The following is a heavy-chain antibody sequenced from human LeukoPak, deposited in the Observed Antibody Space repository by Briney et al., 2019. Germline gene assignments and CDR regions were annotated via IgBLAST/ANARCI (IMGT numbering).Heavy chain of an antibody. CDR2: IKSKIEGGTT. D-gene: IGHD3-16*01. CDR3: TTDSYDI. V-gene: IGHV3-15*01. J-gene: IGHJ4*02. Sequence: GGSLRLSCTASGITFTNAWMSWVRQAPGKGLEWAGRIKSKIEGGTTDYAAPVKGRFTISRDDSKDTMYLQMNSLKIEDTGVYYCTTDSYDIWGQGTLVTVSS. CDR1: GITFTNAW.